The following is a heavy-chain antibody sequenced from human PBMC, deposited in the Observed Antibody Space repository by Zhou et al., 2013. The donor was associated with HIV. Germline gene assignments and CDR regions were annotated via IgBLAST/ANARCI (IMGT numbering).Heavy chain of an antibody. V-gene: IGHV1-46*01. CDR1: GYTFTSYY. CDR2: INPSGGST. J-gene: IGHJ6*02. D-gene: IGHD3-22*01. CDR3: ARDQSASGYSPYGMDV. Sequence: QVQLVQSGAEVKKPGASVKVSCKASGYTFTSYYMHWVRQAPGQGLEWMGIINPSGGSTSYAQKFQGRVTMTRDTSTSTVYMELSSLRSEDTAVYYCARDQSASGYSPYGMDVWGQGTTVTVSS.